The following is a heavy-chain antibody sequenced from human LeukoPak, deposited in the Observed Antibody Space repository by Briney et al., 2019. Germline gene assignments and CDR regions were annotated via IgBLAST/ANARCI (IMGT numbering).Heavy chain of an antibody. Sequence: GRSLRLSCAASGFTFSSYAIDWVRQAPGKGLEWVAVISYDGSNKYYADSVKGRFTISRDNSKNTLYLQMNSLRAEDTAVYYCARASQGIAAAGLFDYWGQGTLVTVSS. D-gene: IGHD6-13*01. CDR3: ARASQGIAAAGLFDY. CDR2: ISYDGSNK. J-gene: IGHJ4*02. CDR1: GFTFSSYA. V-gene: IGHV3-30-3*01.